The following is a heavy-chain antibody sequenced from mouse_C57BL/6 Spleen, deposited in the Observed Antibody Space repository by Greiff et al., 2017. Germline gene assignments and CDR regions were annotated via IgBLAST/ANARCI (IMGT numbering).Heavy chain of an antibody. Sequence: VQLQQPGAELVKPGASVKLSCKASGYTFTSYWMQWVKQRPGQGLEWIGEIDPSDSYTNYNQKFKGKATLTVDTSSSPSYMQRSSLTSEDSAVYYCARVGVGNNYWGQGTTLTVSS. CDR2: IDPSDSYT. V-gene: IGHV1-50*01. CDR3: ARVGVGNNY. CDR1: GYTFTSYW. D-gene: IGHD2-1*01. J-gene: IGHJ2*01.